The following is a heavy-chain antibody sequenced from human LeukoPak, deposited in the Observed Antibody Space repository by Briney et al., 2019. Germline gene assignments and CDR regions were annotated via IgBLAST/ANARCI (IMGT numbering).Heavy chain of an antibody. CDR2: IYYSGST. J-gene: IGHJ2*01. CDR3: ARGVEYLYGSGSVDWYFDL. D-gene: IGHD3-10*01. CDR1: GGSISSSSYY. Sequence: SETLSLTCTVSGGSISSSSYYWGWIRQPPGKGLEWIGSIYYSGSTYHNPSLKSQVTISVDTSKNQFSLKLSSVTAADTAVYYCARGVEYLYGSGSVDWYFDLWGRGTLVTVSS. V-gene: IGHV4-39*01.